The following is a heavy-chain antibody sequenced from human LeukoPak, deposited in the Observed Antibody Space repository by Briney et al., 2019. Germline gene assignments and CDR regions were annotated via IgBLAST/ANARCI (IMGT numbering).Heavy chain of an antibody. Sequence: PSQTLSLTCTVSGGSISSGDYYWSWIRQPPGKGLEWIGYIYYSGSTYYNPSLKSRVTISVDTSKNQFSLKLSSVTAADTAVYYCARGWLNPATFDYWGQGTLVTVSS. D-gene: IGHD5-18*01. CDR1: GGSISSGDYY. CDR2: IYYSGST. CDR3: ARGWLNPATFDY. J-gene: IGHJ4*02. V-gene: IGHV4-30-4*08.